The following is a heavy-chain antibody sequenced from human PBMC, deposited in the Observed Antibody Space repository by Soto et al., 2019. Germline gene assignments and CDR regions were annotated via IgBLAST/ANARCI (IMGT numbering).Heavy chain of an antibody. CDR1: GISISSSSFH. V-gene: IGHV4-39*01. CDR2: IYYSGST. Sequence: SGILSITFTVSGISISSSSFHWGWIRQPPGKGLEWIGSIYYSGSTYYSPSLKSRVTISVDTSKSQFSLKLSSVTAADTAVHYCARRERAAGTDWWFDPWGQGTLVS. J-gene: IGHJ5*02. D-gene: IGHD6-13*01. CDR3: ARRERAAGTDWWFDP.